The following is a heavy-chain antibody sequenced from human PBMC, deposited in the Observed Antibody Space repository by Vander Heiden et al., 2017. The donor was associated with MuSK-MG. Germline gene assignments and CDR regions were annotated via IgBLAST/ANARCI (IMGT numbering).Heavy chain of an antibody. CDR1: GFTFRGYA. V-gene: IGHV3-30-3*01. J-gene: IGHJ4*02. CDR2: ISDDGSNK. Sequence: VQLVESGGGVVQPGRSLRLSCAASGFTFRGYAMRGVRQAPGKGLGWVAVISDDGSNKYYADSVKGRFTISRDNSKNTLYLQMNSLRAEDTAVYYCARARRVVVIAMPFDYWGQGTLVTVSS. CDR3: ARARRVVVIAMPFDY. D-gene: IGHD2-21*01.